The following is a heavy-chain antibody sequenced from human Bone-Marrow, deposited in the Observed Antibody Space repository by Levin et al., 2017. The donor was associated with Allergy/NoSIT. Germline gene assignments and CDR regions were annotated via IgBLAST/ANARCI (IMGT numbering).Heavy chain of an antibody. J-gene: IGHJ4*02. V-gene: IGHV4-34*01. D-gene: IGHD3-10*01. CDR1: GGSFSGYY. CDR3: ATQGPYYYGSGRYDFDY. Sequence: PSQTLSLTCAVYGGSFSGYYWSWIRQPPGKGLEWIGEINHSGSTNYNPSLKSRVTISVDTSKNQFSLKLSSVTAADTAVYYCATQGPYYYGSGRYDFDYWGQGTLVTVSS. CDR2: INHSGST.